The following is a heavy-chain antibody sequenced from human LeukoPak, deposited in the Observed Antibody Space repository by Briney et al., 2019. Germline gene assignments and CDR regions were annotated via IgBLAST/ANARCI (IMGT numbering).Heavy chain of an antibody. J-gene: IGHJ4*02. Sequence: ASVKVSCKASGYTFTGYYMRWVRQAPGQGLEWMGWINPNSGGTNYAQNFQGRVTMTRDTSISTAYMELSRLRSDDTAVYYCARDRGVVGTPEGLDYWGQGTLVTVSS. D-gene: IGHD1-26*01. CDR1: GYTFTGYY. V-gene: IGHV1-2*02. CDR2: INPNSGGT. CDR3: ARDRGVVGTPEGLDY.